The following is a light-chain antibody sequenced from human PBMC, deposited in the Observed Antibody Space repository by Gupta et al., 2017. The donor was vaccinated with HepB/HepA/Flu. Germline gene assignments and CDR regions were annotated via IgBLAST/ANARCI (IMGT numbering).Light chain of an antibody. CDR3: ATWDDSLSGYV. CDR2: RNN. V-gene: IGLV1-47*01. J-gene: IGLJ1*01. CDR1: RSNTGSNY. Sequence: QSVLTQPPSASGTPGQRVTISCSGSRSNTGSNYVYWYQQFPGTAPKLLIYRNNQRPSGVPDRFSGSKSGTSASLAISGLRSDDEADYYCATWDDSLSGYVFGNGTNVTVL.